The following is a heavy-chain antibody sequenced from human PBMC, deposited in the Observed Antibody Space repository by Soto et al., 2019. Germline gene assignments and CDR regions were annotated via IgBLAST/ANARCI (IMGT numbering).Heavy chain of an antibody. V-gene: IGHV4-34*01. CDR2: INHSGST. CDR1: GGSFSGYY. J-gene: IGHJ3*02. CDR3: ARGKGLSGWYSLFFGAFDI. D-gene: IGHD6-19*01. Sequence: NPSETLSLTCAVYGGSFSGYYWSWIRQPPGKGPEWIGEINHSGSTNYNPSLKSRVTISVDTSKNQFSLKLSSVTAADTAVYYCARGKGLSGWYSLFFGAFDIWGQGTMVTVSS.